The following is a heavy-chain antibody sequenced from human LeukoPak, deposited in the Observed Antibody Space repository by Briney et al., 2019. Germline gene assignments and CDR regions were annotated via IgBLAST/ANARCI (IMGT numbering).Heavy chain of an antibody. D-gene: IGHD2-21*02. CDR2: ISGNGDST. CDR1: GFTFSSYA. Sequence: GGSLRLSCAASGFTFSSYAMSWVRQAPGKGLEWVSAISGNGDSTYYVDSVKGRFAISRDNSKNTLYLQMNSLRAEDTALHYCAKCLAVVTAVDAFDIWGQGTMVTVSS. J-gene: IGHJ3*02. V-gene: IGHV3-23*01. CDR3: AKCLAVVTAVDAFDI.